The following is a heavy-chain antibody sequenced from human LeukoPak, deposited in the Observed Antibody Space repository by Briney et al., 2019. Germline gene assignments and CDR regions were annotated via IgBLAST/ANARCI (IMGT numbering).Heavy chain of an antibody. Sequence: GGSLRLSCAASGFTFSSYGMHWVRQAPGKGLEWVAFIRYDGSNKYYADSVKGRFTISRDNARNSVFLQLNSLRAEDTALYYCARGRGWVDHWGQGTLVTVSS. CDR1: GFTFSSYG. CDR2: IRYDGSNK. D-gene: IGHD3-16*01. CDR3: ARGRGWVDH. V-gene: IGHV3-30*02. J-gene: IGHJ4*02.